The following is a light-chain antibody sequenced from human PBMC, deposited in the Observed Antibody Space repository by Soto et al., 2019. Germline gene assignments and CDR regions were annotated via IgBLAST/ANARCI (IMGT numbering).Light chain of an antibody. V-gene: IGKV3-20*01. CDR3: QQYGSSSWT. CDR2: GAS. Sequence: ILLTQSPGTLSLSPGDRAALSCGASQSVSSGYLAWYQQRPGQAPRLLIYGASSRATGIPERYSGSGSGTEFTLTISRLEPEDFEVYCCQQYGSSSWTFGQGTKVDIK. CDR1: QSVSSGY. J-gene: IGKJ1*01.